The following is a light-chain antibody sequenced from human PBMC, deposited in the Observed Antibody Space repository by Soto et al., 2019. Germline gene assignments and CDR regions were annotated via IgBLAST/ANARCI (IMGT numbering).Light chain of an antibody. Sequence: EIVMTQSPATLSVSPGERATLSCRASQSVSSNLAWYQKKPGQAPRLLIYGASTRATGIPDRFSGSGSGTEFTLTISSLQSEDFAVYYCQQYNNWLTFGGGTKVDIK. CDR2: GAS. V-gene: IGKV3-15*01. J-gene: IGKJ4*01. CDR1: QSVSSN. CDR3: QQYNNWLT.